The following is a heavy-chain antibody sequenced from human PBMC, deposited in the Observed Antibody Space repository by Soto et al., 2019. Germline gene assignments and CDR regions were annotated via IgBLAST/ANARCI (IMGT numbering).Heavy chain of an antibody. V-gene: IGHV1-69*12. Sequence: QVQLVQSGAEVKKPGSSVKVSCRASGGTFNSHTISWVRQAPGQGLEWMGGIMPMFGVTNYARKFQGRLTMTANESPTTAYMGVSSLTSDDTAVYYCAGEGVTSSMSLPWMGYHYYGLDVWGQGTTVIVSS. J-gene: IGHJ6*02. CDR1: GGTFNSHT. CDR3: AGEGVTSSMSLPWMGYHYYGLDV. D-gene: IGHD2-2*01. CDR2: IMPMFGVT.